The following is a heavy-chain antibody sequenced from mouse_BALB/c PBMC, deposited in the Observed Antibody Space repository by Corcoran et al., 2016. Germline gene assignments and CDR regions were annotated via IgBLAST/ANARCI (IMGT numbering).Heavy chain of an antibody. V-gene: IGHV1S136*01. CDR3: ARNYYGSTYVFAY. Sequence: EVQLQQSGPELVQPGASVKMSCKASGYTFTSYVMYWVKQKPGQGLEWIGYINPYNDVTKYNEKFKGKATLTSDKSSSTAYMELSSLTSEDSAVYYCARNYYGSTYVFAYWGQGTLVTVSA. CDR2: INPYNDVT. D-gene: IGHD1-1*01. CDR1: GYTFTSYV. J-gene: IGHJ3*01.